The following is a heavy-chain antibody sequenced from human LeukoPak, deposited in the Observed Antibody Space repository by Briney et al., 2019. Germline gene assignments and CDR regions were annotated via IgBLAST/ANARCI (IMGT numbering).Heavy chain of an antibody. CDR1: GGSFSGYY. Sequence: SETLSLTCAVYGGSFSGYYWSWIRQPPGKGLEWIGEINHSGSTNYNPSLKSRVTISVDTSKNQFSLKLSSVTAADTAVYYCARDWIQLWDTSGAFDIWGQGTVVTVSS. CDR2: INHSGST. J-gene: IGHJ3*02. D-gene: IGHD5-18*01. CDR3: ARDWIQLWDTSGAFDI. V-gene: IGHV4-34*01.